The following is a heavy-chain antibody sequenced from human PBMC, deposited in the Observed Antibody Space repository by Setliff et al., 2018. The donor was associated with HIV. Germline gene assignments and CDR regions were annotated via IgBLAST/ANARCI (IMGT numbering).Heavy chain of an antibody. D-gene: IGHD3-22*01. V-gene: IGHV4-39*07. CDR1: GGSISSSHDF. J-gene: IGHJ4*02. CDR3: ARVPGRDYYDTSGDFDY. Sequence: KTSETLSLTCTVSGGSISSSHDFWNWIRQPPGKGLEWIGAISYGGITYYNPSLTSRVTTSVDTSKNQFSLKMTSVTAADTAVYYCARVPGRDYYDTSGDFDYWGLGTLVTVSS. CDR2: ISYGGIT.